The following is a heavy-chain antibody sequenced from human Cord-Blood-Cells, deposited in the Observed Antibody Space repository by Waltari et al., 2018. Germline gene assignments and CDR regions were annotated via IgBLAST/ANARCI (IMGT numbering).Heavy chain of an antibody. D-gene: IGHD3-22*01. CDR3: ARNYYDSSGSQYYFDY. J-gene: IGHJ4*02. V-gene: IGHV4-34*01. CDR2: ITHSEST. Sequence: QVQLQQWGAGLLKPSETLSLTCAVYGGSFSGYYWSWIRPPPGKGLEWIGEITHSESTTDNPALESRVTISVDTSKNQFSLKLSSVTAADTAVYYCARNYYDSSGSQYYFDYWGQGTLVTVSS. CDR1: GGSFSGYY.